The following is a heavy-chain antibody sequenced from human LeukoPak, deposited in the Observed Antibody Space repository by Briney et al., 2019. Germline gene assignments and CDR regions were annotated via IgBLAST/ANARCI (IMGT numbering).Heavy chain of an antibody. J-gene: IGHJ4*02. CDR2: ISDRSTTI. V-gene: IGHV3-48*01. CDR1: GFIFSSYS. CDR3: ATFDWLLGFES. Sequence: GGSLRLSCEASGFIFSSYSMNWFRQAPGRGLEWISYISDRSTTIYYTDSVKGRFTISRDNAKNTLYLQMRSLRAEDTAVYYCATFDWLLGFESWGQGTLVTVSS. D-gene: IGHD3-9*01.